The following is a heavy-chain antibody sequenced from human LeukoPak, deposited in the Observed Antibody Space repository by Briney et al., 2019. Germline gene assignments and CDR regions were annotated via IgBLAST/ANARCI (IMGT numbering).Heavy chain of an antibody. D-gene: IGHD4/OR15-4a*01. CDR3: ARRAGAYSHPYDY. Sequence: GGSLRLSCAASGFTLSSNYMSWVRQAPGKGLEWVSVIYSGGRTYYADSVKGRFTISRDNSKNTLYLQMNSLRAEDTAVYYCARRAGAYSHPYDYWAQGTLVTVSS. J-gene: IGHJ4*02. V-gene: IGHV3-53*01. CDR1: GFTLSSNY. CDR2: IYSGGRT.